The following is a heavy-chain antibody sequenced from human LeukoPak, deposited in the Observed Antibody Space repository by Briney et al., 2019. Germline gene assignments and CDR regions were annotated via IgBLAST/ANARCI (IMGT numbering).Heavy chain of an antibody. V-gene: IGHV1-69*13. D-gene: IGHD3-3*01. Sequence: SVKVSCKASGGTFSSYAISWVRQAPGQGLEWMGGIIPIFGTANYAQKFQGRVTITADESTSTAYMELSSLRSEDTAVYYCARGIWSSHKADYYLDQWGQGTLVAVSS. CDR1: GGTFSSYA. J-gene: IGHJ4*02. CDR2: IIPIFGTA. CDR3: ARGIWSSHKADYYLDQ.